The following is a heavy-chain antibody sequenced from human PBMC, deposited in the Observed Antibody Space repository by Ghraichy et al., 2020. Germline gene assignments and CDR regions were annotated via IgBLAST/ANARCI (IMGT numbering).Heavy chain of an antibody. CDR2: INWNGGST. D-gene: IGHD3-22*01. Sequence: GGSLRLSCAASGFTFDDYGMSWVRQAPGKGLEWVSGINWNGGSTGYADSVKGRFTISRDNAKNSLYLQMNSLRAEDTALYHCARVYYYDSSGYYDRANYYYGMDVWGQGTTVTASS. J-gene: IGHJ6*02. V-gene: IGHV3-20*01. CDR1: GFTFDDYG. CDR3: ARVYYYDSSGYYDRANYYYGMDV.